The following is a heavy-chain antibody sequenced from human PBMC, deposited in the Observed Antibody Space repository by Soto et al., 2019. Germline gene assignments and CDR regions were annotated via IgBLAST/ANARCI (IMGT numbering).Heavy chain of an antibody. CDR3: ARDGGPIDY. Sequence: ETLSLTCTVSGGSVSSGSYYWSWIRQPPGKGLEWIGYIYYSGSTNYNPSLKSRVTISVDTSKNQFSLKLSSVTAADTAVYYCARDGGPIDYWGQGTLVTVSS. D-gene: IGHD3-16*01. CDR2: IYYSGST. CDR1: GGSVSSGSYY. V-gene: IGHV4-61*01. J-gene: IGHJ4*02.